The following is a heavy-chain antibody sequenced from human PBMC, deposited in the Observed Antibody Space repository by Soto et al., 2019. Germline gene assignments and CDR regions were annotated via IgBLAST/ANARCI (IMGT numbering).Heavy chain of an antibody. CDR3: ARNGTLTGYSYGMDV. Sequence: QVQLVQSGAEVKKPGPWGRVPARPLGGTLSSNKLNGGRRPPGQGLEWMGGIIPIFDTANYAQKFQGRVTITADESTSTSYMEVSSLRSEDTAVYYCARNGTLTGYSYGMDVWGQGTTVTVSS. CDR1: GGTLSSNK. V-gene: IGHV1-69*01. CDR2: IIPIFDTA. J-gene: IGHJ6*02. D-gene: IGHD1-1*01.